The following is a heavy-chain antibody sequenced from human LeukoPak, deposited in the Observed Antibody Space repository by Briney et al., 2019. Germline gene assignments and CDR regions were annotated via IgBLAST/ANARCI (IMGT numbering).Heavy chain of an antibody. J-gene: IGHJ6*02. Sequence: GGSLRLSCAASGFTFSSYAMSWVRQAPGKGLEWVSAISGSGGSTYYADSVKGRFTISRDNSKNTLYLQMNSLRAEDTAVYYCAKVATEYYDILTGRSAPYSMDVWGQGTTVTVSS. D-gene: IGHD3-9*01. CDR2: ISGSGGST. CDR1: GFTFSSYA. V-gene: IGHV3-23*01. CDR3: AKVATEYYDILTGRSAPYSMDV.